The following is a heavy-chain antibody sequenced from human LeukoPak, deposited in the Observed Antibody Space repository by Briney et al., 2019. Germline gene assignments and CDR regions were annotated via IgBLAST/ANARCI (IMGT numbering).Heavy chain of an antibody. CDR2: IYPDDSDT. V-gene: IGHV5-51*01. CDR1: GFSFTSYW. Sequence: GESLKISCKGSGFSFTSYWIGWVRQVPGKGLEWMGTIYPDDSDTRYSPSFQGQVTISADKSISTAYLQWSSLKASDTAMYFCARHSTGAVRVIDYWGLGTLVTVSS. J-gene: IGHJ4*02. CDR3: ARHSTGAVRVIDY. D-gene: IGHD3-10*01.